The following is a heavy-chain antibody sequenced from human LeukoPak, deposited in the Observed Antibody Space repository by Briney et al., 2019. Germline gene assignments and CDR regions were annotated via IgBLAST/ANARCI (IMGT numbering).Heavy chain of an antibody. J-gene: IGHJ3*02. CDR3: SLSGDNDAFDI. CDR1: GFTFRSYA. Sequence: PGGSLRLSCAASGFTFRSYAMNWVRQAPGKGRKWVSVISGSGGSTYYADSVKGRFTISRDNSKNTLYLQMNSLRAEDTAVYYCSLSGDNDAFDIWGQGTKVTVSS. CDR2: ISGSGGST. D-gene: IGHD3-10*01. V-gene: IGHV3-23*01.